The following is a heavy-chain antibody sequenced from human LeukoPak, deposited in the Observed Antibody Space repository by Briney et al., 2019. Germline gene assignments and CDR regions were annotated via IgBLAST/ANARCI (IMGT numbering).Heavy chain of an antibody. D-gene: IGHD4-11*01. CDR2: IWYSGAT. CDR1: GDSISGHY. J-gene: IGHJ4*02. V-gene: IGHV4-59*11. Sequence: PSETLSLTCTVSGDSISGHYWSWIRQAPGKGLEWIGYIWYSGATKYNPSLKSRVTISVDTSKNQFSLKLSSVTAADTAVYYCARGYSNVDYWGQGTLVTVSS. CDR3: ARGYSNVDY.